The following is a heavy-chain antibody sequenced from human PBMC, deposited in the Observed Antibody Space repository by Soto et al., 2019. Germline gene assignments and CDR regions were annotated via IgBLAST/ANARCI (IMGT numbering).Heavy chain of an antibody. D-gene: IGHD3-3*01. CDR1: GLTVSSNY. V-gene: IGHV3-53*01. CDR3: ARDFGEFWSGQTYYYYGMDV. CDR2: IYSGGST. J-gene: IGHJ6*02. Sequence: PGGSLRLSCAASGLTVSSNYMSWVRQAPGKGLEWVSVIYSGGSTYYADSVKGRFTISRDNSKNTLYLQMNSLRAEDTAVYYCARDFGEFWSGQTYYYYGMDVWGQGTTVPVSS.